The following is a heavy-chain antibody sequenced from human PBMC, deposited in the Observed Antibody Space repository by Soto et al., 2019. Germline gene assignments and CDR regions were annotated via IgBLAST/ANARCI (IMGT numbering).Heavy chain of an antibody. CDR1: GYTFTSYA. CDR3: ARGGYCTNGVCRNDSFDI. V-gene: IGHV1-3*01. J-gene: IGHJ3*02. Sequence: QVQLVQSGAEVKKPGASVKVSCKASGYTFTSYAMHWVRQAPGQRLEWMGWINAGNGNTKYSQKFQGRVTITRDTSASTVYMELSSLRSEDTAVYYCARGGYCTNGVCRNDSFDIWGQGTMVTVSS. D-gene: IGHD2-8*01. CDR2: INAGNGNT.